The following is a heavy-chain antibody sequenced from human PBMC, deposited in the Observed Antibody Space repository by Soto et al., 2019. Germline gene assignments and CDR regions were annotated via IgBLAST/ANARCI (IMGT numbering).Heavy chain of an antibody. CDR1: VFTFNNSA. V-gene: IGHV3-23*01. CDR2: VSGNSGSS. Sequence: EVQLLESGGGLVQPGGSLRLSCAASVFTFNNSAMSWVRKAPGKGLGWVSVVSGNSGSSGYADSVKGRFTISRDNSKNTLYLQMNSLRDEDTAVYYCAKVIVVIAAAGDYFDYWGQGTLVTVSS. CDR3: AKVIVVIAAAGDYFDY. J-gene: IGHJ4*02. D-gene: IGHD2-15*01.